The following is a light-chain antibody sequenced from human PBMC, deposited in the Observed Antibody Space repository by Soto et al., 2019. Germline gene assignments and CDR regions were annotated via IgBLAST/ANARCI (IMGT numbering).Light chain of an antibody. CDR1: GNDIGLYNF. CDR2: DVT. V-gene: IGLV2-8*01. Sequence: QSALTQPPSASGSPGQSVTISCTGTGNDIGLYNFVSWYQQHPGKAPRLMIYDVTKRPSGVPDRFSGSKSGNTASLIISGLQAEDDADYYCSSFTSTILVFGGGTKVTVL. J-gene: IGLJ2*01. CDR3: SSFTSTILV.